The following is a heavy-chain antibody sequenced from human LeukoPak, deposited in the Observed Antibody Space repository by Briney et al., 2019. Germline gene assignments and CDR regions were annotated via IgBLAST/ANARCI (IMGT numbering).Heavy chain of an antibody. V-gene: IGHV1-3*01. CDR3: ARGYCSGGSCYHYYYGMDV. J-gene: IGHJ6*02. D-gene: IGHD2-15*01. CDR1: GYTFTSYA. Sequence: ASVKVSCKASGYTFTSYAMHWVRQAPGQRLEWMGWINAGSGNTKYSQKFQGRVTITRDTSASTAYMELSSLRSEDTAVYYCARGYCSGGSCYHYYYGMDVWGQGTTVTVSS. CDR2: INAGSGNT.